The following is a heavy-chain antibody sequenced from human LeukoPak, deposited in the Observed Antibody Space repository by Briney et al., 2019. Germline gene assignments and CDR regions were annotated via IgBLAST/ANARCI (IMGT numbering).Heavy chain of an antibody. CDR3: ARVYYSNSYDYWYFDL. CDR1: GGSFSGYY. V-gene: IGHV4-34*01. Sequence: PSETLSLTCTVYGGSFSGYYWSWIRQPPGKGLEWIGEINHSGSTNYNPSLKSRVTISVDTSKNQFSLKLSSVTAADTAVYYCARVYYSNSYDYWYFDLWGRGTLVTVSS. J-gene: IGHJ2*01. CDR2: INHSGST. D-gene: IGHD6-13*01.